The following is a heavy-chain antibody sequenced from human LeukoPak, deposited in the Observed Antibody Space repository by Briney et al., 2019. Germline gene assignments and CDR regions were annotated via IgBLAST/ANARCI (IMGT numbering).Heavy chain of an antibody. J-gene: IGHJ4*02. D-gene: IGHD3-22*01. V-gene: IGHV3-21*06. CDR3: ARVNSALVVSSEGSWAGSLGFDH. CDR1: GIPFSNYT. Sequence: GGSLRLSCAASGIPFSNYTLTWVRQAPGKGLVWVSSISGSSRSIHYSDSVRGRFSISRDNAKNSAYLQMDSLTADDTAVYYCARVNSALVVSSEGSWAGSLGFDHWGQGILVIVSS. CDR2: ISGSSRSI.